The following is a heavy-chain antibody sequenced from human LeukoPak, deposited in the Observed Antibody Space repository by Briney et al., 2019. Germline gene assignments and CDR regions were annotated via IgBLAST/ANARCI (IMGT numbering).Heavy chain of an antibody. V-gene: IGHV1-46*01. J-gene: IGHJ6*02. CDR2: INPSGGST. CDR1: GYTFTSYY. CDR3: ARSGLGSSVYYGMDV. Sequence: ASVKVSCKASGYTFTSYYMHWVRQAPGQGLEWMGIINPSGGSTSYAQKFQGRVTMTRDTSTSTVYMELSSLRSEDTAEYYCARSGLGSSVYYGMDVWGQGTTVTVSS. D-gene: IGHD6-6*01.